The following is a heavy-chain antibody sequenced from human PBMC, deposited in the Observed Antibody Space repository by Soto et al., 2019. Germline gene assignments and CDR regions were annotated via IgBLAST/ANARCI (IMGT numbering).Heavy chain of an antibody. Sequence: SETLSLTCTVSGGSVNSYYWSWIRQPPGKGMEWIGYIFYSGSTNSNPSLKSRVTMSLDTSKNRFSLKLTSVTAADTAVYYCASVRPGYSGGDCPHFDSWGQGTLVTVSS. CDR1: GGSVNSYY. J-gene: IGHJ4*02. CDR3: ASVRPGYSGGDCPHFDS. V-gene: IGHV4-59*02. CDR2: IFYSGST. D-gene: IGHD2-21*02.